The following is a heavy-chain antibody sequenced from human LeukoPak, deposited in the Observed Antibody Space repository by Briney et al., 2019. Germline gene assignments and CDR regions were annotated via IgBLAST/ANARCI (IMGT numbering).Heavy chain of an antibody. J-gene: IGHJ3*02. V-gene: IGHV5-51*01. CDR2: FYPGDSDT. D-gene: IGHD1-14*01. CDR3: ARPSPHLATPESFAFDI. Sequence: GESLKISCKGSGYSFTSYWIGWGRQMPGKGLGWMGRFYPGDSDTRYSPSFQGQVTISADKSISTAYLQWSSLKASDTAMYYCARPSPHLATPESFAFDIWGQGTMVTVSS. CDR1: GYSFTSYW.